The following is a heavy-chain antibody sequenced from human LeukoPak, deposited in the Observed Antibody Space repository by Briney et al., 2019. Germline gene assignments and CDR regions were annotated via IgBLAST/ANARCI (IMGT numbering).Heavy chain of an antibody. CDR1: GFTFSDYY. D-gene: IGHD3-3*01. V-gene: IGHV3-11*01. CDR3: ARGRFLEWLLWPDYFDY. CDR2: ISSSGSTI. Sequence: PGGSLRLSCAASGFTFSDYYMSWIRQAPGKGLAWVSYISSSGSTIYYADSVKGRFTISSDNAKNSLYLQMNSLRAEDTAVYYCARGRFLEWLLWPDYFDYWGQGTLVTVSS. J-gene: IGHJ4*02.